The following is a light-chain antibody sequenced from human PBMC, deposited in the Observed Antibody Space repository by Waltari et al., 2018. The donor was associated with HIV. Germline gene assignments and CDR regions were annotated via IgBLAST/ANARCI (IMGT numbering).Light chain of an antibody. V-gene: IGKV2-24*01. CDR1: ESLVHSNGDTY. Sequence: DIVLTQTPLSSLVTVGQPASISCTSSESLVHSNGDTYLNWLQQRPGQAPRLLIYKVSYRFSGVPDRFSAGGAGTHFTLSINRVEPEDVGFYFCMQATAFPRTFGQGTKV. CDR3: MQATAFPRT. J-gene: IGKJ1*01. CDR2: KVS.